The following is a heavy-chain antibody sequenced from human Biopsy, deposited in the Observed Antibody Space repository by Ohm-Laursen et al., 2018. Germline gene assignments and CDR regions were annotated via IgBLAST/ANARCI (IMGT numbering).Heavy chain of an antibody. Sequence: SLRLSCAASGFTFSSYAMTWFRQAPGKGLEWVSTISSSSDNIYYVDSVKGRFTISGDNARNSVYLQMNSLRAEDTAIYYCARGNGPSAWGQGTLVTVSS. CDR3: ARGNGPSA. CDR2: ISSSSDNI. J-gene: IGHJ5*02. D-gene: IGHD4-23*01. CDR1: GFTFSSYA. V-gene: IGHV3-21*01.